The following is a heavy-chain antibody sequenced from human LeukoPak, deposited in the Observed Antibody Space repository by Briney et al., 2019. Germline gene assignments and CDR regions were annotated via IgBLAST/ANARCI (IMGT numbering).Heavy chain of an antibody. CDR1: GFAFSSYA. J-gene: IGHJ4*02. V-gene: IGHV3-23*01. CDR2: ISGSGDRT. D-gene: IGHD2-15*01. Sequence: GGSLRLSCAASGFAFSSYAMYWVRQTPGKGLEWVSGISGSGDRTYYADSVKGRFTISRDSSKNTLYLQMNGLRAEDTALYYCAKDGVVAATGFWWGQGTLVTVSS. CDR3: AKDGVVAATGFW.